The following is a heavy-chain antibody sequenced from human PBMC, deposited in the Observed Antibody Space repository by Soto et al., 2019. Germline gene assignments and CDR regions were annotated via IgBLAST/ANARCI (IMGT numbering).Heavy chain of an antibody. V-gene: IGHV4-39*01. CDR2: IYYSGST. J-gene: IGHJ5*02. CDR1: GGSISSSSYY. CDR3: ARQNGWGYCSGGSCYFSNWFDP. D-gene: IGHD2-15*01. Sequence: SETLSLTCTVSGGSISSSSYYWGWIRQPPGKGLEWIGSIYYSGSTYYNPSLKSRVTISVDTSKNQYSRKLSSVTASDTAVYYCARQNGWGYCSGGSCYFSNWFDPWGQGTLVTVSS.